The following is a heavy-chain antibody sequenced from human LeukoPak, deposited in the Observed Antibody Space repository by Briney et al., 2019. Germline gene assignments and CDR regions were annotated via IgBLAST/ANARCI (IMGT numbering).Heavy chain of an antibody. J-gene: IGHJ5*01. CDR2: INHSGST. V-gene: IGHV4-34*01. D-gene: IGHD3-3*01. CDR1: GGSFSGYY. Sequence: SETLSLTCAVYGGSFSGYYWSWIRQPPGKGLEWIGEINHSGSTNYNPSLKSRVTISVDTSKNQFSLKLSSVTAADTAVYCCARLRSFWSGYYTAWGHGTLVTVSS. CDR3: ARLRSFWSGYYTA.